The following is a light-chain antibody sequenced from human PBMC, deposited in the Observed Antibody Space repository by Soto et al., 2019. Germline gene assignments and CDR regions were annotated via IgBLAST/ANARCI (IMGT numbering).Light chain of an antibody. V-gene: IGKV3-20*01. Sequence: EIVLTQSPGTLSLSPGERATLSCRASQSVSSSYLAWYQQKPGQAPRLLIYGASIRATGIPDRFSGSGSGTDFTLTISRLEPEDFAVYYCQQYGRSSWAFGQGTKVEIK. CDR3: QQYGRSSWA. CDR1: QSVSSSY. J-gene: IGKJ1*01. CDR2: GAS.